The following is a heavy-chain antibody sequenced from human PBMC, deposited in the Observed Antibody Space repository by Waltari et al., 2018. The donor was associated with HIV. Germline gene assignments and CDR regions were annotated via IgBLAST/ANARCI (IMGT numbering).Heavy chain of an antibody. Sequence: EVQLVESGGGLVKPGGSLRLSCAASGFTFSSNSLNWVRQAPGKGLEWVSSISSSSSYIYYADSVKGRFTISRDNAKNSLYLQMNSLRAEDTAVYYCAREGYSGPDAFDIWGQGTMVTVSS. J-gene: IGHJ3*02. CDR1: GFTFSSNS. CDR3: AREGYSGPDAFDI. D-gene: IGHD2-15*01. V-gene: IGHV3-21*01. CDR2: ISSSSSYI.